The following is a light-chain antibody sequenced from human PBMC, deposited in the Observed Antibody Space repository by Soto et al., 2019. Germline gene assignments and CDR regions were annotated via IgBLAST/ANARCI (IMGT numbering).Light chain of an antibody. CDR1: QTINSY. J-gene: IGKJ2*01. V-gene: IGKV1-39*01. CDR2: AAS. CDR3: QQSYSIPYT. Sequence: DIQMTQSPSSLSASVGDRVTITCRASQTINSYLNWYQQKPGKAPKLLIYAASSLQSGVPSRFSGSGSGTDLTLTISSLQPEDFATYYCQQSYSIPYTFGQGTKVDIK.